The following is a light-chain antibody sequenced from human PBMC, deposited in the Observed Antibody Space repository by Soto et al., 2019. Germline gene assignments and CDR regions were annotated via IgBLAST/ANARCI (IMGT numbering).Light chain of an antibody. J-gene: IGLJ3*02. CDR2: NNN. CDR1: SSNIGSNT. Sequence: QPVLTQPPSASGTPGQRVTISCSGSSSNIGSNTVNWYQQLPGTAPKLLIYNNNQRPSGVPDRFSGSKSGTSASLAISGLQSEDEVDYYCAAWDDSLNGWVFGGGTKLTVL. V-gene: IGLV1-44*01. CDR3: AAWDDSLNGWV.